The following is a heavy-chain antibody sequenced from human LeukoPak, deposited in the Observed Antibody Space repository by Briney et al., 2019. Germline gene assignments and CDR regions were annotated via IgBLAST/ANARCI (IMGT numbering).Heavy chain of an antibody. Sequence: SETLSLTCTVSGGSISSGGYYWSWIRQHPGKGLEWIGYIYYSGSTYYNPSLKSRVTISVDTSKNQFSLKLSSVTAADTAVYYCARGGGEWVQFQEGAFDIWGQGTMVTVSS. J-gene: IGHJ3*02. D-gene: IGHD5-24*01. CDR3: ARGGGEWVQFQEGAFDI. CDR1: GGSISSGGYY. CDR2: IYYSGST. V-gene: IGHV4-31*03.